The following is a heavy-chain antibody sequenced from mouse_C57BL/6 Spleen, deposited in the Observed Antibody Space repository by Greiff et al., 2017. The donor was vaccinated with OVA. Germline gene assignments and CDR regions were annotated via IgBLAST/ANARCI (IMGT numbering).Heavy chain of an antibody. CDR3: ARLYDGYQGYFDY. CDR1: GFTFSSYT. Sequence: EVKLVESGGGLVKPGGSLKLSCAASGFTFSSYTMSWVRQTPEQRLEWVATISGGGGNTYYPDSVQGRFTISRGNAKNTLYLQMSSLRSEDTALYYCARLYDGYQGYFDYWGQGTTLTVSS. CDR2: ISGGGGNT. D-gene: IGHD2-3*01. J-gene: IGHJ2*01. V-gene: IGHV5-9*01.